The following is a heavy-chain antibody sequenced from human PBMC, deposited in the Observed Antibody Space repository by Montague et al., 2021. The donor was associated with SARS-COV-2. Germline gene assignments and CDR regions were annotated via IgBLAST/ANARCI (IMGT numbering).Heavy chain of an antibody. J-gene: IGHJ2*01. D-gene: IGHD3-22*01. CDR3: ARDPLYYYDSSGLLLDWHFDL. V-gene: IGHV4-61*02. Sequence: TLSLTCTVSGGSISSGSYYWSWIRQPAGKGLEWIGRIYTSGSTNYNPSLKSRVTISVDTSKNQFSLKLSSVTAADTAVYYCARDPLYYYDSSGLLLDWHFDLWGRGTLVTVSS. CDR1: GGSISSGSYY. CDR2: IYTSGST.